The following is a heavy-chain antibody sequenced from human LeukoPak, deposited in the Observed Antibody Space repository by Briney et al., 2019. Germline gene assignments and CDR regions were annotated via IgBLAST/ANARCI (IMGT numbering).Heavy chain of an antibody. D-gene: IGHD1-26*01. J-gene: IGHJ3*01. Sequence: SETLSLTCTVSGYSLSSGYSWGWTRQPPGKGLGCIESISYSGSTYYNPSLKSRVTISVDTSKNQFSLKLSSVTAADTAVYYCARGKSGSYNSAFDFWGQGTMVTVSS. CDR1: GYSLSSGYS. CDR3: ARGKSGSYNSAFDF. CDR2: ISYSGST. V-gene: IGHV4-38-2*02.